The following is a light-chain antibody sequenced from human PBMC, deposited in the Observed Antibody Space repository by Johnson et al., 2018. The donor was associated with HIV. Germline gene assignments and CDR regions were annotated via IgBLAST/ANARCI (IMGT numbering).Light chain of an antibody. Sequence: QSVLSQPPSVSAAPGQTVTISCSGSSSNIVNNYVSWYQQLPGTVPKLLIYDNNKRPSGIPDRFSGSKSGTSATLGITGLQTGDEADYYCGTWDSSLSAGVFGTGTEVTVL. V-gene: IGLV1-51*01. J-gene: IGLJ1*01. CDR3: GTWDSSLSAGV. CDR1: SSNIVNNY. CDR2: DNN.